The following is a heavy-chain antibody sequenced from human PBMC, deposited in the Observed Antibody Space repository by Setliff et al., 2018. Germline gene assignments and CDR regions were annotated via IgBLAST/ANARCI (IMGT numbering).Heavy chain of an antibody. J-gene: IGHJ3*02. Sequence: SETLSLTCTVSGGSISSSYYYWGWIRQPPGKGLEWVGSFYYSGSTYYNPSLKSRVTISVDTSKNQFSLKLNSVTAADTAVYYCASAGHSGSWFPFDAFHIWGQGTMVTVSS. CDR2: FYYSGST. D-gene: IGHD6-13*01. CDR1: GGSISSSYYY. CDR3: ASAGHSGSWFPFDAFHI. V-gene: IGHV4-39*07.